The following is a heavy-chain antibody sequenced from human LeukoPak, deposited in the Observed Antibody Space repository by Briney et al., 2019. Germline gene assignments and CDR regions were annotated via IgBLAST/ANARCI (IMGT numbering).Heavy chain of an antibody. CDR2: ISGSGGST. CDR1: GFTFSSYA. D-gene: IGHD3-3*02. Sequence: GGSLRLSCAASGFTFSSYAMSWVRQAPGKGLEWVSAISGSGGSTYYADSVKGRFTISRDNSKNTLYLQMNSLRAEDTAVYYCAKAWRSFGVVNYMDVWGKGTTVTVSS. CDR3: AKAWRSFGVVNYMDV. V-gene: IGHV3-23*01. J-gene: IGHJ6*03.